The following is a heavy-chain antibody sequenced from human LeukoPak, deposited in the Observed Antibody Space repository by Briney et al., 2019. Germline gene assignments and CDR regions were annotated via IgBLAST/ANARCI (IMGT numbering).Heavy chain of an antibody. Sequence: PGGSLRLSCAASGFTVSSNYMSWVRQAPGKGLEWVSVIYVDGTTYYADSVQGRFTISRDNSKNSLYLQMNSLRAEDTAVYYCARDLEVYWGQGTLVTVSS. CDR1: GFTVSSNY. J-gene: IGHJ4*02. CDR3: ARDLEVY. V-gene: IGHV3-53*01. CDR2: IYVDGTT. D-gene: IGHD5-24*01.